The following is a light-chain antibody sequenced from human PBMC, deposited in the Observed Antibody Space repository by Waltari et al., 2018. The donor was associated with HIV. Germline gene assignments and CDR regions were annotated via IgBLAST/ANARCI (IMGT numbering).Light chain of an antibody. J-gene: IGLJ1*01. Sequence: QSVLTQPPSASGTPGQRVTVSCSGSRSNIGTKTVSWSQTLPGTAPKLLFHIDEQQPAGVPDGVSGSKSGTSASLAISGLQSEDEADYYCAVWDDSLFGYVFGTGTKVAVL. CDR1: RSNIGTKT. V-gene: IGLV1-44*01. CDR3: AVWDDSLFGYV. CDR2: IDE.